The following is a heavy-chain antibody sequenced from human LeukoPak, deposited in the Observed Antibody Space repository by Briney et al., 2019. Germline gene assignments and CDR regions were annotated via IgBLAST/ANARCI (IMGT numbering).Heavy chain of an antibody. CDR1: GFTFNNYA. V-gene: IGHV3-30*18. CDR2: ISFAGNGE. CDR3: AKDEVGRYCSSTSCYSRFDY. J-gene: IGHJ4*02. Sequence: GRSLRLSCAASGFTFNNYAMHWVRQAPGKGLEWVAVISFAGNGEFYADSVKGRFAISRDNSKNTLYLQMNSLRTEDTAMYYCAKDEVGRYCSSTSCYSRFDYWGQGTLVTVSS. D-gene: IGHD2-2*02.